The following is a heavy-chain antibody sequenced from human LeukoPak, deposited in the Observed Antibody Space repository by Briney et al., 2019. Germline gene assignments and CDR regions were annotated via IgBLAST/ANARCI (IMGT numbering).Heavy chain of an antibody. V-gene: IGHV4-61*02. CDR3: ARKGKLGDAFDI. CDR1: GGSISSGSYY. J-gene: IGHJ3*02. CDR2: IYTSGST. D-gene: IGHD3-16*01. Sequence: SETLSLTCTVSGGSISSGSYYWSWIRQPAGKGLEWIGRIYTSGSTNYNPSLKSRVTISVDTSKNQFSLKLSSVTAADTAVYYCARKGKLGDAFDIWGQGTMVSVSS.